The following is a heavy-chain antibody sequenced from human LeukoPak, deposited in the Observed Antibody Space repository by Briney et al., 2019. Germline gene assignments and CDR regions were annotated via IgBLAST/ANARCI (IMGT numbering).Heavy chain of an antibody. CDR2: ISSSSSTI. D-gene: IGHD3-16*01. CDR1: GFTFSSHS. CDR3: ARGGGLDV. Sequence: QAGGSLRLSCAASGFTFSSHSMNWVRQAPGKGLEWVSYISSSSSTIYYADSVKGRFTISRDNAKNSLYLQMSNLRAEDTAVYFCARGGGLDVWGQGATVTVSS. J-gene: IGHJ6*02. V-gene: IGHV3-48*04.